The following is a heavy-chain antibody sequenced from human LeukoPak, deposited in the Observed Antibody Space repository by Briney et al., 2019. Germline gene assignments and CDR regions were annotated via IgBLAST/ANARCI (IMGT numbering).Heavy chain of an antibody. J-gene: IGHJ4*02. CDR2: ISAYNGNT. D-gene: IGHD6-19*01. CDR1: GYTFTSYG. V-gene: IGHV1-18*01. Sequence: RASVKVSCKASGYTFTSYGISWVRQAPGQGLEWMGWISAYNGNTNYAQKLQGRVTMTTDTPTSTAYMELRSLRSDDTAVYYCARDGIVAVAGIQGYFDYWGQGTLVTVSS. CDR3: ARDGIVAVAGIQGYFDY.